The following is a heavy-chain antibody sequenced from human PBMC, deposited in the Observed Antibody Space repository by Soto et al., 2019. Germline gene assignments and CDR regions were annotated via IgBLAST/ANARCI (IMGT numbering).Heavy chain of an antibody. V-gene: IGHV4-34*01. CDR1: GGSFSGYY. CDR3: ARRLGIEGRVREFDY. J-gene: IGHJ4*02. CDR2: INHSGST. D-gene: IGHD3-10*01. Sequence: QVQLQQWGAGLLKPSETLSLTCAVYGGSFSGYYWSWIRQPPGKGLEWIGEINHSGSTNYNPSLKRRVTLSVDTSKNQFSLRLSSVTAADTAVYYCARRLGIEGRVREFDYWGQGTLVTVSS.